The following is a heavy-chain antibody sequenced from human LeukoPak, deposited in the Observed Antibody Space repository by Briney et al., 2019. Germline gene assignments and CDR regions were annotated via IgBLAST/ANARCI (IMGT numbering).Heavy chain of an antibody. CDR3: ARDGGSLGLEDY. V-gene: IGHV3-48*01. Sequence: GGSLRLSCAASEFTFSSYSMNWVRQAPGKGLEWVSYISSSSTIYYADSVKGRFTISRDNAKNSLYLQMNSLRAEDTAVYYCARDGGSLGLEDYWGQGTLVTVSS. D-gene: IGHD3-10*01. CDR2: ISSSSTI. CDR1: EFTFSSYS. J-gene: IGHJ4*02.